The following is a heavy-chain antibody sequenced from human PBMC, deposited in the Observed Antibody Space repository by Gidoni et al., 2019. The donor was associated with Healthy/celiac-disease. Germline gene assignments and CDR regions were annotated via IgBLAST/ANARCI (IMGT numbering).Heavy chain of an antibody. CDR3: ARVGTMVRGVKGHYYGMDV. D-gene: IGHD3-10*01. J-gene: IGHJ6*02. CDR1: AFTFSSYS. CDR2: ISSSSSYI. V-gene: IGHV3-21*01. Sequence: EVQLVESGGGLVKPGGSLRLSCAASAFTFSSYSMNWVRQAPGKGLEWVSSISSSSSYIYYADSVKGRFTISRDNAKNSLYLQMNSLRAEDTAVYYCARVGTMVRGVKGHYYGMDVWGQGTTVTVSS.